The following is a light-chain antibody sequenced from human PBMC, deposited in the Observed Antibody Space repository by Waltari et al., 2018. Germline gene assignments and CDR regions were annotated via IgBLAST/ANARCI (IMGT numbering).Light chain of an antibody. CDR1: SSHIGNYY. J-gene: IGLJ2*01. CDR2: DNN. V-gene: IGLV1-51*01. Sequence: QSVLTQPPSVSAAPGQKVTIPCSGSSSHIGNYYVSWYYQLPGAAPKLLIYDNNARPSGIPDRISASKSGTSATLGITGLQIGDEADYYCATWDNNLKDVVFGGGTKLTVL. CDR3: ATWDNNLKDVV.